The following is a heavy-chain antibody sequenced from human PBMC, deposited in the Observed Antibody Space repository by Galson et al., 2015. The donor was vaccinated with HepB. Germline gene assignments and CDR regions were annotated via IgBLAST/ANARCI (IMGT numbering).Heavy chain of an antibody. CDR2: IRSKAYGGTT. CDR1: GFTFGDYA. Sequence: SLRLSCAASGFTFGDYAMSWFRQAPGKGLEWVGFIRSKAYGGTTEYAASVKGRFTISRDDSKSIAYLQMNSLKTEDTAVYYCTRLLASGWLTPDFDYWGQGTLVTVSS. CDR3: TRLLASGWLTPDFDY. D-gene: IGHD6-19*01. V-gene: IGHV3-49*03. J-gene: IGHJ4*02.